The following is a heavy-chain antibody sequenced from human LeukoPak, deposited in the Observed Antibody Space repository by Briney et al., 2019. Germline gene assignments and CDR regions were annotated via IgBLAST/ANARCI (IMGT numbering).Heavy chain of an antibody. Sequence: EASVKVSCQVSGYSFTHYYMQWVRQAPGQGLEWMGIINLSGGSTLYAQKFQGRVTMTRNMSTSTGYMEVRSLRSEDTAIFYCARDEGIMGPARHALEIWGQGTRVTVSS. CDR2: INLSGGST. CDR3: ARDEGIMGPARHALEI. CDR1: GYSFTHYY. J-gene: IGHJ3*02. D-gene: IGHD2-2*01. V-gene: IGHV1-46*01.